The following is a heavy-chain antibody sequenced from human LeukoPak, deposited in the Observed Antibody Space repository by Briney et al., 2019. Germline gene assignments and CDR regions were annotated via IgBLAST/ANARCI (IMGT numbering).Heavy chain of an antibody. D-gene: IGHD3-9*01. V-gene: IGHV4-59*12. CDR1: GGSISSYY. CDR2: IYYSGST. CDR3: AREAVLRYFDWLGQNWFDP. J-gene: IGHJ5*02. Sequence: SETLSLTCTVSGGSISSYYWSWIRQPPGKGLEWIGYIYYSGSTNYNPSLKSRVTISVDTSKNQFSLKLSSVTAADTAVYYCAREAVLRYFDWLGQNWFDPWGQGTLVTVSS.